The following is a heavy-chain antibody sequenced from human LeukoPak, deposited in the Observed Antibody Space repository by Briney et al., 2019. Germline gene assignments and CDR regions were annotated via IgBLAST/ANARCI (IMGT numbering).Heavy chain of an antibody. J-gene: IGHJ6*02. CDR1: GGSFSGYY. V-gene: IGHV4-34*01. CDR3: ARGSASPVYYYYYGMDV. CDR2: INHSGST. D-gene: IGHD1-26*01. Sequence: SETLSLTCAVYGGSFSGYYWSWIRQPPGKGLEWIGEINHSGSTNYNPSLKSRVTISVDKSKNQFSLKLSSVTAADTAVYYCARGSASPVYYYYYGMDVWGQGTTVTVSS.